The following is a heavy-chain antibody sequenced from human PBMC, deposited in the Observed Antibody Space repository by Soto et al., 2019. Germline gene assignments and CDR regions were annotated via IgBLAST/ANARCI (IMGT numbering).Heavy chain of an antibody. Sequence: QLVQSGAEVKKPGSSVKVSCKAVGYTFISYGIGWVRQAPGQGLEWRGWIATHNDNTNYEQQFQGRVTFTTDTSTSTAYMELRSLTADDTAIYYCARVYSSGWKGLGYWGQGTLVTVSS. J-gene: IGHJ4*02. CDR3: ARVYSSGWKGLGY. D-gene: IGHD6-19*01. CDR1: GYTFISYG. V-gene: IGHV1-18*01. CDR2: IATHNDNT.